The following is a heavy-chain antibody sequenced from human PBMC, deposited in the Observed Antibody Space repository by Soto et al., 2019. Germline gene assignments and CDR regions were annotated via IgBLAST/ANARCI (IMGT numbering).Heavy chain of an antibody. Sequence: QVQLVESGGGVVQPGRSLRLCCSASGFIYSSCAMHWVRQVPGKGLEWLAVVSHDGTLYPYADSVKGRFTISRDNSRKMLYLQMNSLRPDVTAVYYCVKDRSDTWSFDYWGQGTLVTVSS. D-gene: IGHD2-8*02. CDR1: GFIYSSCA. CDR3: VKDRSDTWSFDY. J-gene: IGHJ4*02. V-gene: IGHV3-30*18. CDR2: VSHDGTLY.